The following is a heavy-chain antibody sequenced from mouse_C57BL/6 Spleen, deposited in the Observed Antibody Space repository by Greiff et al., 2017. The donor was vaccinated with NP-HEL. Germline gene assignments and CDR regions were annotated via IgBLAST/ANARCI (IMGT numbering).Heavy chain of an antibody. V-gene: IGHV1-64*01. CDR1: GYTFTSYW. Sequence: QVQLQQPGAELVKPGASVKLSCKASGYTFTSYWMHWVKQRPGQGLEWIGMIHPNSGSTNYNEKFKSKATLTVDKSSSTAYMQLSSLTSEDSAVYYCARSFHYYCSSPYAMDYWGQGTSVTVSS. D-gene: IGHD1-1*01. CDR2: IHPNSGST. J-gene: IGHJ4*01. CDR3: ARSFHYYCSSPYAMDY.